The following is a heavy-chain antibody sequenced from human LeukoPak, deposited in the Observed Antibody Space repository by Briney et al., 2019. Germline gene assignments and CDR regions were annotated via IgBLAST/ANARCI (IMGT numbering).Heavy chain of an antibody. CDR3: ARTRPNYDILTGYHDY. D-gene: IGHD3-9*01. CDR2: FYHSGST. V-gene: IGHV4-38-2*01. J-gene: IGHJ4*02. Sequence: SETLSLTCAVSGYSISSGYYWGWIRQPPGKGLEWIGSFYHSGSTYYNPSLRSRVTISVDTSKNQFSLKLSSVTAADTAVYYCARTRPNYDILTGYHDYWGQGTLVTVSS. CDR1: GYSISSGYY.